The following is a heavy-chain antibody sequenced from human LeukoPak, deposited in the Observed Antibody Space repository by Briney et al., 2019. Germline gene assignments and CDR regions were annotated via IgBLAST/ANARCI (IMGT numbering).Heavy chain of an antibody. CDR3: ASRYSRITMVRGVTTNWFDP. V-gene: IGHV4-34*01. J-gene: IGHJ5*02. CDR1: GGSFNGYY. D-gene: IGHD3-10*01. Sequence: SETPSLTCAVYGGSFNGYYWSWIRQPPGKGLEWRGEINHSGSTNYNPSLKSRVSISVDTSKNQFSLKLSSVTAADTAVYYCASRYSRITMVRGVTTNWFDPWGQGTLVTVSS. CDR2: INHSGST.